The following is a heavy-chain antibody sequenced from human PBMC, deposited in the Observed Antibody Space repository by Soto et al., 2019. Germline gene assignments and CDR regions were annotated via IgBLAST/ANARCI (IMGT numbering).Heavy chain of an antibody. Sequence: SETLSLTCTVSGGSITSDYSCWSWIRQPPGEGLEWIGHIFGSGTTYTNPSLRSQVAISLDTSKNHFSLTLSSVTAADTAVYYCARGPSGDKVHYWGQGALVTVSS. V-gene: IGHV4-30-4*01. CDR2: IFGSGTT. D-gene: IGHD7-27*01. CDR1: GGSITSDYSC. CDR3: ARGPSGDKVHY. J-gene: IGHJ4*02.